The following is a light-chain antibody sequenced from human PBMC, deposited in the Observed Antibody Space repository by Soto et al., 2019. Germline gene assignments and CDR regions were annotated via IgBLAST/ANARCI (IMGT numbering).Light chain of an antibody. V-gene: IGKV1-5*01. CDR1: QSISSW. CDR3: QQFNNYPQLT. Sequence: DIQMTQSPPTLSASVGDRVTITCRASQSISSWLAWYQQKPGKPPKVLIYGASNLQSGVPPRFSGSGSGTDFTLTITSLQPEDFATYYCQQFNNYPQLTFGGGTKVDIK. J-gene: IGKJ4*01. CDR2: GAS.